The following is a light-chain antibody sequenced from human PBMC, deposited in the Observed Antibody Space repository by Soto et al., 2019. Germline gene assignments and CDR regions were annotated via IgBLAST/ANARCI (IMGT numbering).Light chain of an antibody. CDR3: QLYNSYSGLT. V-gene: IGKV1-5*01. CDR1: QTISSW. CDR2: DAS. J-gene: IGKJ4*01. Sequence: VQMTQSPSTLYGSVGDRVTITCLASQTISSWLAWYQQEPGKAPKLLIYDASSLESGVPSRFSGSGSGTEFTLTISSLQPDDFATYYCQLYNSYSGLTFGGGTKVDI.